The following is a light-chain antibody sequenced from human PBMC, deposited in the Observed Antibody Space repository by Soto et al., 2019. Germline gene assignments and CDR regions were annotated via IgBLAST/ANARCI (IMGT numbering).Light chain of an antibody. CDR1: QSISSW. J-gene: IGKJ1*01. V-gene: IGKV1-5*03. Sequence: DIQMTQSPSTLSASVGDRVTITCLASQSISSWLAWYQQKPGKAPKLLIYKASSLERGVPSRFSGSGSGTEFTLTISSLQPDDFATYYCQQYNNYPWTCGQGTKVEIK. CDR2: KAS. CDR3: QQYNNYPWT.